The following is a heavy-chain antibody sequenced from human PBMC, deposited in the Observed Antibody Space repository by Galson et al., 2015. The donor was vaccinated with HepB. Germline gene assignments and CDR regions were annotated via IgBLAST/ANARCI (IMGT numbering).Heavy chain of an antibody. J-gene: IGHJ4*02. CDR1: GFTFRSYS. CDR3: ARDLVIYHDSGSCYL. CDR2: ISYDGSNR. Sequence: SLRLSCAASGFTFRSYSMHWVRQVPGKGLEWLSVISYDGSNRYYADSVKGRFTVSRDNSMNTVYLQMNSLRAGDTAVYYCARDLVIYHDSGSCYLWGQGTLVSVSS. V-gene: IGHV3-30*04. D-gene: IGHD3-10*01.